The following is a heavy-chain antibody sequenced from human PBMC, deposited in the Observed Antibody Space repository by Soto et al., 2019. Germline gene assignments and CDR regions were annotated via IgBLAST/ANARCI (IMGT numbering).Heavy chain of an antibody. Sequence: QVHLQESGPGLVKPSETLSLSCTVSGASVINDYWSWIRQPAGKGLEWIGRIYGGGDSSQNPALKGRVTMSADTSKNQLSLKLRSMTAADTAVYYCARDNAQVEASLGFDYWGQGILVTVSS. V-gene: IGHV4-4*07. CDR2: IYGGGDS. D-gene: IGHD3-16*01. CDR3: ARDNAQVEASLGFDY. CDR1: GASVINDY. J-gene: IGHJ4*02.